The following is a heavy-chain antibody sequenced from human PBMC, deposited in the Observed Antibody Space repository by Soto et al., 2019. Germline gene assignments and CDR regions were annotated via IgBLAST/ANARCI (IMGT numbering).Heavy chain of an antibody. V-gene: IGHV3-33*01. J-gene: IGHJ4*02. D-gene: IGHD3-22*01. CDR1: GFTFSSYG. CDR2: IWYDGSNK. CDR3: ARDAMIVVVEHYFDY. Sequence: GGSMRLSCAASGFTFSSYGMHWVRQAPGKGLEWVAVIWYDGSNKYYADSVKGRFTISRDNSMNTLYLQMNSLRAEDTAVYYCARDAMIVVVEHYFDYWGQGTLVTVSS.